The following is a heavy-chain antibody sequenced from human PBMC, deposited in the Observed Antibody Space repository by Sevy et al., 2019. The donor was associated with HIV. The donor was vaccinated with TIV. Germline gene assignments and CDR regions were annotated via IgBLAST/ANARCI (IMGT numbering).Heavy chain of an antibody. CDR2: ISSSSSTI. Sequence: GGYLRLSCAASGFTFSSYSMNWVRQAPGKGLEWVSYISSSSSTIYNADSVKGRFTISRENAKNSLYLQMNSLRAEDTAVYYCAWANRGYSPDYWGQGTLVTVSS. CDR1: GFTFSSYS. D-gene: IGHD5-18*01. V-gene: IGHV3-48*01. CDR3: AWANRGYSPDY. J-gene: IGHJ4*02.